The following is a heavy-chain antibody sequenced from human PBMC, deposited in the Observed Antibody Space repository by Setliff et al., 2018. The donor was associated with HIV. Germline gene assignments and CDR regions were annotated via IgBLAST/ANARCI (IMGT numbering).Heavy chain of an antibody. Sequence: PSETLSLTCTVSSDSISPYYWSWIRQPPGRGLEWIGFIYYSGSTNYSPSLKSRVTISLDSSKDQFSLKLTSVTAADAAVYYCARSYCGGGLCFRGLDLWGQGTTVTVSS. D-gene: IGHD2-21*01. V-gene: IGHV4-59*01. CDR3: ARSYCGGGLCFRGLDL. J-gene: IGHJ6*02. CDR1: SDSISPYY. CDR2: IYYSGST.